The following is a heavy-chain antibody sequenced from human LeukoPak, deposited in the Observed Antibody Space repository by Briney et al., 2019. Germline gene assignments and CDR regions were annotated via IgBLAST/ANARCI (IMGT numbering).Heavy chain of an antibody. D-gene: IGHD6-19*01. CDR2: ISTGGVNT. J-gene: IGHJ4*02. V-gene: IGHV3-23*01. CDR3: AKEQMMYSSSPFDY. Sequence: GGSLRLSCAASGFTFNTYAMSWVRQAPGKGLEWVSAISTGGVNTYYADSVKGRFTISRDNSKNTLYLQTNSLRAEDTAVYFCAKEQMMYSSSPFDYWGQGTLVTVSA. CDR1: GFTFNTYA.